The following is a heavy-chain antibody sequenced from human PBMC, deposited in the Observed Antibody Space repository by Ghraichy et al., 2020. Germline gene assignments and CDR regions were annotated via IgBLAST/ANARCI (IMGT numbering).Heavy chain of an antibody. J-gene: IGHJ4*02. CDR3: ARGVVGSSGWYSD. CDR2: IYYSGST. D-gene: IGHD6-19*01. Sequence: SQTLSLTCAVSGGSVTAGSYYWTWIRQPPGKGLEWIGFIYYSGSTKYDPSLKSRVTMSLDASKNQFSLNLSSVTAADTAIYYCARGVVGSSGWYSDWGQGTLVTVSS. CDR1: GGSVTAGSYY. V-gene: IGHV4-61*01.